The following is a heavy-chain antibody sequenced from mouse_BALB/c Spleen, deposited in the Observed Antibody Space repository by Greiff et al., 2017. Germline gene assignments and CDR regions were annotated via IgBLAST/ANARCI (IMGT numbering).Heavy chain of an antibody. D-gene: IGHD1-1*01. CDR3: TRDYYGSSYVGYYAMDY. V-gene: IGHV1-69*02. J-gene: IGHJ4*01. CDR2: IYPSDSYT. Sequence: VQLQQPGAELVRPGASVKLSCKASGYTFTSYWINWVKQRPGQGLEWIGNIYPSDSYTNYNQKFKDKATLTVDKSSSTAYMQLSSPTSEDSAVYYCTRDYYGSSYVGYYAMDYWGQGTSVTVSS. CDR1: GYTFTSYW.